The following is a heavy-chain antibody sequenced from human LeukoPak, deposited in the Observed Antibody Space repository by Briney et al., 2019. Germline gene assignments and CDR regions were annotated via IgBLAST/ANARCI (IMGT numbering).Heavy chain of an antibody. CDR3: AKRASSGSSWSYYFDY. D-gene: IGHD6-13*01. J-gene: IGHJ4*02. CDR1: GFTFSSYW. Sequence: PGGSLRLSCAASGFTFSSYWMSWVRQAPGKGLEWVSAISGSGGSTYYADSVKGRFTISRDNSKNTLYLQMNSLRAEDTAVYYCAKRASSGSSWSYYFDYWGQGTLVTVSS. CDR2: ISGSGGST. V-gene: IGHV3-23*01.